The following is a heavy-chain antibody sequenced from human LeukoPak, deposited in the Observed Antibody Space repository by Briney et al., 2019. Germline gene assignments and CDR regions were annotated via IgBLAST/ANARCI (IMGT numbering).Heavy chain of an antibody. V-gene: IGHV3-7*01. Sequence: PGGSLRLSCAASGFTFSSYWMSWVRQAPGKGLEWVANIKQDGSEKYYVDPVKGRFTISRDNAKNSLYLQMNSLRAEDTAVYYCARGDSGSYGDFDYWGQGTLVTVSS. CDR2: IKQDGSEK. D-gene: IGHD1-26*01. CDR3: ARGDSGSYGDFDY. CDR1: GFTFSSYW. J-gene: IGHJ4*02.